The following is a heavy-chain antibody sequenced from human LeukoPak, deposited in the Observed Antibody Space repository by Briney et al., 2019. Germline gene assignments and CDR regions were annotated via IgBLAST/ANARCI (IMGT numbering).Heavy chain of an antibody. CDR2: IYYSGST. V-gene: IGHV4-59*08. CDR3: ARLDCSGGSCYSGYFDY. J-gene: IGHJ4*02. D-gene: IGHD2-15*01. Sequence: PSETLSLTCTVPGGSISSYYWSWIRQPPGKGLEWIGYIYYSGSTNYNPSLKSRVTISVDTSKNQFSLKLSSVTAADTAVYYCARLDCSGGSCYSGYFDYWGQGTLVTVSS. CDR1: GGSISSYY.